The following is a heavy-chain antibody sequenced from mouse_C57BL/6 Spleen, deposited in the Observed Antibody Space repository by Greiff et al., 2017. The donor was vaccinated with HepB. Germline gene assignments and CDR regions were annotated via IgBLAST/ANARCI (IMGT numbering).Heavy chain of an antibody. J-gene: IGHJ4*01. CDR2: INPSSGYT. Sequence: QVQLQQSGAELARPGASVKMSCKASGYTFTSYTMHWVKQRPGQGPEWIGYINPSSGYTKYNQKFKDKATLTADKSSSTAYMQLSSLTSEDSAVYYCAREDYGSSSLGYWGQGTSVTVSS. CDR1: GYTFTSYT. V-gene: IGHV1-4*01. D-gene: IGHD1-1*01. CDR3: AREDYGSSSLGY.